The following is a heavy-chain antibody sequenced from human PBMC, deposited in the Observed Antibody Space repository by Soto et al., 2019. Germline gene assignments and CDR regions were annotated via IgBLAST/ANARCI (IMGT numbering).Heavy chain of an antibody. CDR2: IYYSGTT. CDR1: GYSISSTNW. D-gene: IGHD2-15*01. V-gene: IGHV4-28*03. Sequence: SETLSLTCAVSGYSISSTNWWGWIRQPPGKGLEWIGYIYYSGTTYYNPSLKSRFTISRDNSKNTVSLQMNSLRAEDTGVYYCAREYSLAVVLPGYWGQGTLVTVSS. CDR3: AREYSLAVVLPGY. J-gene: IGHJ4*02.